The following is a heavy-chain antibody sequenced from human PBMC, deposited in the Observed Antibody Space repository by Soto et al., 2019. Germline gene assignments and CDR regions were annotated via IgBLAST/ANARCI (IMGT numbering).Heavy chain of an antibody. D-gene: IGHD3-16*01. V-gene: IGHV1-18*04. CDR1: GYTFTFYG. Sequence: QIQLVQSGAEVKKPGASVKVSCKASGYTFTFYGISWVRQAPGRGLEWMGWISGYNGTTKYAQKLRGRVSMTTDTATSAACRVLRSLRYDDTSVYDGASDCPRWGIGGNGFDVWGQGTMVTVSS. CDR2: ISGYNGTT. CDR3: ASDCPRWGIGGNGFDV. J-gene: IGHJ5*02.